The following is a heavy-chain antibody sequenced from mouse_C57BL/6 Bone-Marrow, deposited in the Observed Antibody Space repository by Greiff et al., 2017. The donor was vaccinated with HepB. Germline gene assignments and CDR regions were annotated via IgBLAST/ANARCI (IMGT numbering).Heavy chain of an antibody. Sequence: VQLQQSGAELARPGASVKLSCKASGYTFTSYGISWVKQRTGQGLEWIGEIYPRSGNTYYSEKFKGKATLTADKSSSTAYMELRSLTSEDSAVYFCARGDWDANFDYWGQGTTLTVSS. CDR1: GYTFTSYG. CDR2: IYPRSGNT. CDR3: ARGDWDANFDY. V-gene: IGHV1-81*01. D-gene: IGHD4-1*01. J-gene: IGHJ2*01.